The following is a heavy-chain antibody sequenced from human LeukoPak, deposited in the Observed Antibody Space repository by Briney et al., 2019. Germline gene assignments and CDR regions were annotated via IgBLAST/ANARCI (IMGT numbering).Heavy chain of an antibody. Sequence: GGSLRLSCAASGFTFSSYSMNWVRQAPGKGLEWVSSISSSSSYIYYADSVKGRFTISRDNSKNTLYLQMNSLRAEDTAVYYCAKDPFYYDSSGYLNYFDYWGQGTLVTVSS. CDR1: GFTFSSYS. J-gene: IGHJ4*02. CDR3: AKDPFYYDSSGYLNYFDY. CDR2: ISSSSSYI. V-gene: IGHV3-21*01. D-gene: IGHD3-22*01.